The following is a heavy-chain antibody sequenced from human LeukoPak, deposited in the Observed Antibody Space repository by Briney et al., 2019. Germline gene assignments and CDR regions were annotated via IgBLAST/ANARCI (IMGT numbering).Heavy chain of an antibody. CDR3: AKGSTAMVTYFDY. V-gene: IGHV3-21*04. CDR1: GFTFSSYS. D-gene: IGHD5-18*01. CDR2: ISSSSSYI. Sequence: GGSLRLSCAASGFTFSSYSMNWVRQAPGKGLEWVSSISSSSSYIYYADSVKGRFTISRDNAKNSLYLQMNSLRAEDTAVYYCAKGSTAMVTYFDYWGQGTLVTVSS. J-gene: IGHJ4*02.